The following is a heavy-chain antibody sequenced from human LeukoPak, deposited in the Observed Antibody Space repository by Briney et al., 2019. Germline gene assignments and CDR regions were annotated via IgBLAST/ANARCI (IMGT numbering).Heavy chain of an antibody. D-gene: IGHD3-22*01. V-gene: IGHV3-74*01. Sequence: GGSLRLSCAASGFSFSSTLLTWVRQAPGKGLVWVSRIKSDGSSTSYADSVKGRFTISRDNAKNTLYLQMNSLRAEDTAVYYCATGDSGYYGYWGQGTLVTVSS. CDR2: IKSDGSST. CDR3: ATGDSGYYGY. CDR1: GFSFSSTL. J-gene: IGHJ4*02.